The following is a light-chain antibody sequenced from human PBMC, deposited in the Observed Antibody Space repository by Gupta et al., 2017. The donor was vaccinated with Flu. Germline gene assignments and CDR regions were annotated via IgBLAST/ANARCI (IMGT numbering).Light chain of an antibody. J-gene: IGLJ1*01. CDR2: DVS. CDR3: SSFTIVTTLI. V-gene: IGLV2-14*01. CDR1: SSDIGYRHY. Sequence: QSALTQPASVSGSPGQSITISCTGTSSDIGYRHYVSWYQQHPGKAPKLIIYDVSDRPSGVSNRVSGSKSGNTASLTISGLQTEDEADYYCSSFTIVTTLIFGTGTKVTVL.